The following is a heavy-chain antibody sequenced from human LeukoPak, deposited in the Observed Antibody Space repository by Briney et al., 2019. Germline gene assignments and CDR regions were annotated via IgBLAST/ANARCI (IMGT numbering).Heavy chain of an antibody. CDR3: ARGQLTEIDY. D-gene: IGHD5-24*01. J-gene: IGHJ4*02. CDR1: GYTFAGYY. V-gene: IGHV1-2*02. Sequence: ASVKVSFKASGYTFAGYYMHWVRQAPGQGLEWMGWIIPNGGGTKYAQKFQGRVTVTRDTSISTAYMELSRLRSDDTAVYYCARGQLTEIDYWGQGTLVTVSS. CDR2: IIPNGGGT.